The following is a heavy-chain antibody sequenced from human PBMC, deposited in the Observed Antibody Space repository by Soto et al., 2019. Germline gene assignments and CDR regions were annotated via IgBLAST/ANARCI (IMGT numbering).Heavy chain of an antibody. CDR3: AREGYCSGGSCYTGYYSGMDV. Sequence: QVQLQESGPGLVKPSQTLSRTCTVSGGSISSGGYYWSWIRQHPGKGLEWIGYIYYSGSTYYNPSLKSRVTISVDTSKNQFSLKLSSVTAADTAVYYCAREGYCSGGSCYTGYYSGMDVWGQGTTVTVSS. V-gene: IGHV4-31*03. CDR2: IYYSGST. CDR1: GGSISSGGYY. D-gene: IGHD2-15*01. J-gene: IGHJ6*02.